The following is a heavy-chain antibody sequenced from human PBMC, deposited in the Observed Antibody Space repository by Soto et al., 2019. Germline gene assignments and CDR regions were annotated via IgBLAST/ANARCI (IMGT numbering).Heavy chain of an antibody. CDR1: GFTLSNYW. CDR2: IDNEGSYT. D-gene: IGHD4-17*01. J-gene: IGHJ4*02. CDR3: ATVFDY. Sequence: PGGSLRLSCVTSGFTLSNYWMHWVRQAPGKGLVWVSRIDNEGSYTSYADSVKGRFTISRDDAKNTLYLQMNSLRAEDTAVYYCATVFDYWGQGTLVTVSS. V-gene: IGHV3-74*01.